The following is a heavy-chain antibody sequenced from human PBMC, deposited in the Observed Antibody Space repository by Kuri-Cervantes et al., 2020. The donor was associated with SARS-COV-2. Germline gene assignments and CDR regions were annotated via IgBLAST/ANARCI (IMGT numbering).Heavy chain of an antibody. Sequence: LRPSCAVYGGYFSVYYWSWIRQPPGKWLEWIGEIHNAGSNTYNPSLKSRVTISVDTSKNQFSLNLKSATAADTAVYYCARGGWSWGDYNFDYWGQGTLVTVSS. J-gene: IGHJ4*02. CDR1: GGYFSVYY. V-gene: IGHV4-34*01. CDR2: IHNAGSN. D-gene: IGHD4-17*01. CDR3: ARGGWSWGDYNFDY.